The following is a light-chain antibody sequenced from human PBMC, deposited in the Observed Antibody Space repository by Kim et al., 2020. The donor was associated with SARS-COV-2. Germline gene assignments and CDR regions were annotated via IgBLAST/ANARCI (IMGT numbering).Light chain of an antibody. V-gene: IGLV3-9*01. Sequence: LGEKATSTQGGNNSGRSKLHWWQQKPGPAPVLVISRDRNRPSGIQTRFSGSNSGKTATLTIGRAHAGDEADDYCQVRDSTTVIFGGGTQLTVL. CDR1: NSGRSK. J-gene: IGLJ2*01. CDR3: QVRDSTTVI. CDR2: RDR.